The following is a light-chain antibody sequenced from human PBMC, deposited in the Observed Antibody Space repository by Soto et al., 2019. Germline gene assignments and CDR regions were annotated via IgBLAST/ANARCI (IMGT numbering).Light chain of an antibody. CDR3: LVIFTGVGEV. Sequence: QAVVTKEPSLTVSPGGTVTLTCVSSTGAVTSGHYPHWFQQKPGQAPRTLISDTSNKPSWTPARVSGSLLGGKAALTLSGAQPEDEADYYCLVIFTGVGEVVGTGTKLTVL. J-gene: IGLJ1*01. CDR1: TGAVTSGHY. CDR2: DTS. V-gene: IGLV7-46*01.